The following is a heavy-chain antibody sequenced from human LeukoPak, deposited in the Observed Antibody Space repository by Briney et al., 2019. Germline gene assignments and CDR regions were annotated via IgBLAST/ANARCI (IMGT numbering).Heavy chain of an antibody. Sequence: SETLSLTCGVSNYSISSGYFWGWLRQSPGKGLEWIGSISHSGSTYYNPSLESRVTISLDTSKNQFSLKLGSVTAADTAVYFCARGPYTKTNYFDPWGQGTQVTVTS. CDR2: ISHSGST. D-gene: IGHD2-2*02. CDR1: NYSISSGYF. J-gene: IGHJ5*02. CDR3: ARGPYTKTNYFDP. V-gene: IGHV4-38-2*01.